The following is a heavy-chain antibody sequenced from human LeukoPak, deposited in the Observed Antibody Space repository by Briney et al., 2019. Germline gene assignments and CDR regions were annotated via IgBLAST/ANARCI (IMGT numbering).Heavy chain of an antibody. Sequence: GGSLRLSCAASGFTFSTYSMNWVRQAPGKWREWLSYITSTSGTIYYADSVTGRFTISRDNAKNSLYLQMNRLRDEDTAVYYCARVRGGNYQPLNFDYWGQGTLVTVSS. J-gene: IGHJ4*02. CDR2: ITSTSGTI. CDR3: ARVRGGNYQPLNFDY. D-gene: IGHD4/OR15-4a*01. CDR1: GFTFSTYS. V-gene: IGHV3-48*02.